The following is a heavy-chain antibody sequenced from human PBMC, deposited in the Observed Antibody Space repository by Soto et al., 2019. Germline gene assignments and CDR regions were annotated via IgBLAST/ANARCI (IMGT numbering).Heavy chain of an antibody. CDR1: GFTFSSYG. D-gene: IGHD5-18*01. J-gene: IGHJ6*02. V-gene: IGHV3-30*03. CDR3: TTALVRLAYDYYGMDV. Sequence: QVQLVESGGGVVQPGRSLRLSCAASGFTFSSYGMHWVRQAPGKGLEWVAVISYDGSNKYYADSVKGRFTISRDNSNNTLYQHMNSLRAEDTAVYYCTTALVRLAYDYYGMDVWGQGTTVTVSS. CDR2: ISYDGSNK.